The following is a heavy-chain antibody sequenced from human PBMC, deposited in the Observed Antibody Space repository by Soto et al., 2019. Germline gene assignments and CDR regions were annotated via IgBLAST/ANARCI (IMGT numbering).Heavy chain of an antibody. CDR1: GFTFSTYG. CDR2: ISSDGKSE. J-gene: IGHJ4*02. Sequence: QXQLVXSGXGVVXPGRSLRLSXAASGFTFSTYGMHWVXXXXXXXXXWVAVISSDGKSEHYADPVKGRFSISRDNSKNTLSXXMXSXRVEDTAVXXXAXXXXXXXXXXXGRGALVDYWGQGTLVTVSS. D-gene: IGHD1-26*01. CDR3: AXXXXXXXXXXXGRGALVDY. V-gene: IGHV3-30*03.